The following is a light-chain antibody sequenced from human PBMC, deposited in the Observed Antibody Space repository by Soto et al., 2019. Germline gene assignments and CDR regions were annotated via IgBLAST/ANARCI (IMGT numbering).Light chain of an antibody. CDR3: SSYTSSSTVI. Sequence: QSALTQPASVSGSPGQSITISCTGTSSDIGGYNYISWYQQLPGKAPKFIIYDVRNRPSGVSNRFSGSRSGNTASLTISGLQAEDEAHYYCSSYTSSSTVIFGGGTKLTVL. J-gene: IGLJ2*01. CDR2: DVR. CDR1: SSDIGGYNY. V-gene: IGLV2-14*01.